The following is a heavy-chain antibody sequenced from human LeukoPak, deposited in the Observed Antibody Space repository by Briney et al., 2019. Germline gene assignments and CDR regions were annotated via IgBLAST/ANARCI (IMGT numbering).Heavy chain of an antibody. CDR3: ATYRSGSHWYFDY. V-gene: IGHV4-59*08. J-gene: IGHJ4*02. Sequence: SETLSLTCTVSGGSISSYYWSWIRQPPGKGLEWIGYVYYTGNSNYNPSLKSRVSISVDTSKNQFSLKLNSVTAADTAVYYCATYRSGSHWYFDYWGQGTLVTVSS. CDR1: GGSISSYY. CDR2: VYYTGNS. D-gene: IGHD1-1*01.